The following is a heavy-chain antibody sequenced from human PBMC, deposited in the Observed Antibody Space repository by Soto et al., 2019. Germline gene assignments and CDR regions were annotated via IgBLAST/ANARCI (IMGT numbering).Heavy chain of an antibody. Sequence: QVQLQESGPGLVKPSQTLSLTCTVSGGSISSGGYYWSWIRQHPGKGLEWIGYIYYSGSTYYNPSLKSRVTISVDTSKNQFSLKLSSVTAADTAVYYCARGIAVAGTSGWFDPWGQGTLVTVSS. D-gene: IGHD6-19*01. V-gene: IGHV4-31*03. CDR3: ARGIAVAGTSGWFDP. J-gene: IGHJ5*02. CDR2: IYYSGST. CDR1: GGSISSGGYY.